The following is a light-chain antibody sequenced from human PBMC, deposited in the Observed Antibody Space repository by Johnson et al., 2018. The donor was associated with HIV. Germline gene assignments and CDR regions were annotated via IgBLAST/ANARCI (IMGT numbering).Light chain of an antibody. J-gene: IGLJ1*01. Sequence: QSVLTQPPSVSAAPGQKVTISCSGSSSNIGNNYVSWYQQLPGTAPKLLIYDNNKRPSGIPDRFSGSKSGTSATLCITGLQTGDEAYYYCGTWDSSLSAVFGTGTKVTVL. CDR3: GTWDSSLSAV. CDR1: SSNIGNNY. CDR2: DNN. V-gene: IGLV1-51*01.